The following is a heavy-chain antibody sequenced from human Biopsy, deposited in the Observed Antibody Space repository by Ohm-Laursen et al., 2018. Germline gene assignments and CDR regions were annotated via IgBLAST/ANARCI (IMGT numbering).Heavy chain of an antibody. CDR3: ALQSVAQMKNFDY. CDR2: ISPKSGGT. J-gene: IGHJ4*02. D-gene: IGHD6-19*01. Sequence: VASVKVSCKASGFSFTGYYIHWVRQAPGQGLKRMGWISPKSGGTNYAQKFQGNITMTKNTSMSTAYMEMSRLRSDDTAVYYCALQSVAQMKNFDYWGQGTLVTVSS. CDR1: GFSFTGYY. V-gene: IGHV1-2*02.